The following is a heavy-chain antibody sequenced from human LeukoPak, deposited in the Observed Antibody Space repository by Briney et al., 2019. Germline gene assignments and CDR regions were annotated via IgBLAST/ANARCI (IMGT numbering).Heavy chain of an antibody. J-gene: IGHJ4*02. Sequence: GGSLRLSCAASGFTFSDYYMDWVRQAPGKGLEWVGRIREKANSYTTEYAASVKGRFTISRDDSKNSLYLQMNGLKTEDTAVYYCARGNRGFDYWGQGTLVTVSS. CDR3: ARGNRGFDY. CDR1: GFTFSDYY. D-gene: IGHD7-27*01. V-gene: IGHV3-72*01. CDR2: IREKANSYTT.